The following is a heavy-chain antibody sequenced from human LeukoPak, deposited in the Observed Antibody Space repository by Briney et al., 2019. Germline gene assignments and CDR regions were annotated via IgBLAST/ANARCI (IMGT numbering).Heavy chain of an antibody. D-gene: IGHD6-19*01. CDR1: GFTVSSTY. J-gene: IGHJ6*03. Sequence: GGSLRLSCAASGFTVSSTYMTWVRQAPGKGLEWVSIIYIDGTTYYADSVKGRFTISRDNAKNTVYLQMNSLRAEDTAVYYCAKDRVIAVAADYYYYYMDVWGKGTTVTVSS. V-gene: IGHV3-66*01. CDR2: IYIDGTT. CDR3: AKDRVIAVAADYYYYYMDV.